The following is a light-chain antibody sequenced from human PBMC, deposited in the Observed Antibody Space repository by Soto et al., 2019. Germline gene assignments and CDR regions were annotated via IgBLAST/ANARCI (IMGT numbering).Light chain of an antibody. V-gene: IGLV2-14*01. CDR2: EVS. Sequence: SALTQPASVSGSPGQSITISCTGTSIDVGTYNYVSWYQHLPGKAPKLMIYEVSNRPLGVSNRFSGSKSGNTASLTISGLQAEDEADYYCSSYTSRSTVTFGGGTKLTVL. CDR1: SIDVGTYNY. J-gene: IGLJ2*01. CDR3: SSYTSRSTVT.